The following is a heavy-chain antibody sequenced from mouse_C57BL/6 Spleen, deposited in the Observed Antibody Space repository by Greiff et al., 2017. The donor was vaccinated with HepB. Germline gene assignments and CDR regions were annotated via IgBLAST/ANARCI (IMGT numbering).Heavy chain of an antibody. D-gene: IGHD1-1*01. CDR3: TTWVTTVYSHYFDD. CDR2: IDPEDGDT. V-gene: IGHV14-1*01. Sequence: EVKLVESGAELVRPGASVKLSCTASGFNIKDYYMHWVKQRPEQGLEWIGRIDPEDGDTEYAPKFQGKATMTADTSSNTAYLQLSSLTSEDTAVYYCTTWVTTVYSHYFDDWGQGTTLTVSS. J-gene: IGHJ2*01. CDR1: GFNIKDYY.